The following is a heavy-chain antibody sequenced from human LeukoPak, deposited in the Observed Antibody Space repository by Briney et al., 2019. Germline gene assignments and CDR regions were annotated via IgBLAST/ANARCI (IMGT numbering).Heavy chain of an antibody. V-gene: IGHV4-4*07. Sequence: SGTLSLTCTVSGGSISSYYWTWIRQSAGKGLEWIGRINTSGSTNYNPSLRSRVTTSANTSKNQFSLNLTSVTAADTAVYSCAREGGDPRWLDPWGQGTLVTVSS. CDR1: GGSISSYY. CDR2: INTSGST. CDR3: AREGGDPRWLDP. D-gene: IGHD6-25*01. J-gene: IGHJ5*02.